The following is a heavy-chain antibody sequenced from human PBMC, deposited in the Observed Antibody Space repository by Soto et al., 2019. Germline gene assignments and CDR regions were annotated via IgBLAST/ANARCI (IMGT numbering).Heavy chain of an antibody. V-gene: IGHV1-69*13. D-gene: IGHD2-8*01. CDR2: IIPIFGTA. Sequence: SVKVYWKASWGTNSRYASIWVRQDTGQGLEWMGGIIPIFGTANYAQKFQGRVTITADESTSTAYMELSSLRSEDTAVYYCASKTRYCTNGVCYKNNGPFDYWGQGTLVTVSS. CDR1: WGTNSRYA. J-gene: IGHJ4*02. CDR3: ASKTRYCTNGVCYKNNGPFDY.